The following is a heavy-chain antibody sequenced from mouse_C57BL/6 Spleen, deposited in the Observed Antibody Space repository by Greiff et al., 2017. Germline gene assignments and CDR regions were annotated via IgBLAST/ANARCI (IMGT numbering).Heavy chain of an antibody. D-gene: IGHD1-1*01. V-gene: IGHV1-76*01. CDR2: IYPGSGNT. J-gene: IGHJ2*01. CDR3: AREGTTVVAGSYFDY. Sequence: VQLQQSGAELVRPGASVKLSCKASGYTFTDYYINWVKQRPGQGLEWIARIYPGSGNTYYNEKFKGKATLTAEKSSSTAYMQLSSLTSEDSAVYLCAREGTTVVAGSYFDYWGQGTTLTVSS. CDR1: GYTFTDYY.